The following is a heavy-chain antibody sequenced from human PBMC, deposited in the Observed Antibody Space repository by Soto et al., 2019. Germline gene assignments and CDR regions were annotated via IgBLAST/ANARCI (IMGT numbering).Heavy chain of an antibody. Sequence: GGSLRLSCAASGFTFSSYAMSWVRQAPGKGLEWVSAISGSGGSTYYADSVKGRFTISRDNSTNTLYLQMNSVRAEDTAVYYYAKARAQYYDFWSGYPVDYWGQGT. CDR2: ISGSGGST. CDR3: AKARAQYYDFWSGYPVDY. V-gene: IGHV3-23*01. J-gene: IGHJ4*02. D-gene: IGHD3-3*01. CDR1: GFTFSSYA.